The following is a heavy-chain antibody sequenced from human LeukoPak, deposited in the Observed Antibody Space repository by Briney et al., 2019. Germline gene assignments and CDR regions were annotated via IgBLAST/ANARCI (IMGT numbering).Heavy chain of an antibody. Sequence: GSLRLSCAASGFTFSNAWMSWVRQAPGKGLEWVGEINHSGDTNYNPSLKSRVTISVDTSKNQFSLRLNSVTAADTAVYYCARRYSSSWFNYWGQGTLVTVSS. D-gene: IGHD6-13*01. CDR3: ARRYSSSWFNY. V-gene: IGHV4-34*01. CDR2: INHSGDT. CDR1: GFTFSNAW. J-gene: IGHJ4*02.